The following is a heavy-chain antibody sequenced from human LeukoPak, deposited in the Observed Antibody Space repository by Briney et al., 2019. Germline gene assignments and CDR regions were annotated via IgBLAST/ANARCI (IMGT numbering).Heavy chain of an antibody. CDR1: GYTFSSYW. D-gene: IGHD1-7*01. V-gene: IGHV3-7*01. CDR2: IKQDGSEK. Sequence: GGSLRLSCAAPGYTFSSYWISWVRQAPGKGLEWVANIKQDGSEKYYVDSVKGRFTISRDNAKNSLYLQMNSLRAEDTAVYYCARADYCCLFICYDPYGTLSSLSYCYYYYMDVWGKGTTVTVSS. CDR3: ARADYCCLFICYDPYGTLSSLSYCYYYYMDV. J-gene: IGHJ6*03.